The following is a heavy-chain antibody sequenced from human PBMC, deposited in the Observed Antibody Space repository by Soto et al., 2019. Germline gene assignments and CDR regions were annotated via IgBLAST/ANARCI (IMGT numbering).Heavy chain of an antibody. J-gene: IGHJ4*02. CDR2: IYYIGST. V-gene: IGHV4-30-4*01. CDR1: GGSISSGDYY. CDR3: AIFGGNSVYFDS. Sequence: QVQLQESGPGLVKPSQTLSLTCTVSGGSISSGDYYWSWIGQPPGKGLEWIGYIYYIGSTYYNPSPKCRVTISVDTSTNPFSLKLISVTAAHTAVYYCAIFGGNSVYFDSWGQGTLVTVSS. D-gene: IGHD2-21*02.